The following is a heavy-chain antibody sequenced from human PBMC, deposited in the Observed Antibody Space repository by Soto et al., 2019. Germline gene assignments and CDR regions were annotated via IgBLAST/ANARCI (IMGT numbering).Heavy chain of an antibody. V-gene: IGHV3-30-3*01. CDR3: ARTAGGRVRGALEI. Sequence: QEQLVESGGGVVQPGRTLRLSCVASGFTFRSYGMHWVRQAPGKGLEWVAVMSDDESKKYYADSVKGRFTISRDNSKNTRFLQMDTLISEDTAVYYCARTAGGRVRGALEIWGQGTTVTVSS. J-gene: IGHJ6*02. CDR1: GFTFRSYG. CDR2: MSDDESKK. D-gene: IGHD6-13*01.